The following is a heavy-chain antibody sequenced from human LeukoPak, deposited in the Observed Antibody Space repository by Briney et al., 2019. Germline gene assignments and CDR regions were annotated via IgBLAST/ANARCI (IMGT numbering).Heavy chain of an antibody. CDR1: GDSISSNTYY. CDR3: ARHTGGWSPFDY. V-gene: IGHV4-39*01. Sequence: SETLSLTCTVSGDSISSNTYYWGWIRQPPGKGLEWIGSIYYSGRTYYNPSLESRVTISVDTSKNQFSLKLSSVTDADTAVYYCARHTGGWSPFDYWGQGTLVTVSS. CDR2: IYYSGRT. J-gene: IGHJ4*02. D-gene: IGHD6-19*01.